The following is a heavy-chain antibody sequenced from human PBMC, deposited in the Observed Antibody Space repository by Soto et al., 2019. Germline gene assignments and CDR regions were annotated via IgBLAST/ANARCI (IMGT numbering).Heavy chain of an antibody. J-gene: IGHJ2*01. CDR1: GGFSRGFY. Sequence: QVQLQQWGAGPLRPLETLSLTCGVSGGFSRGFYWAWFRRSPGKGLEWIGEINDRGSITYNPSLKSRVSISVDTSKNHYSLNLRSVTAADTAVYYCARESHDILTGPPWVWYFDLWGRGTLVTVSS. CDR2: INDRGSI. D-gene: IGHD3-9*01. V-gene: IGHV4-34*01. CDR3: ARESHDILTGPPWVWYFDL.